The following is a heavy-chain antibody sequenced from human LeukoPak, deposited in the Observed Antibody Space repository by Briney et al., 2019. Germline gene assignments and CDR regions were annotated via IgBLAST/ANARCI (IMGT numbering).Heavy chain of an antibody. V-gene: IGHV1-2*06. Sequence: ASVKVSCKASGYTFTAYFIHWVRQAPGQGLEWMGRINPNNGGTDYGQKFQGRVTMTRDTSISTAYMELNRLRSDDTAVYYCARFTRPAAIRGANWFDPWGQGTLVTVSS. D-gene: IGHD2-2*02. CDR2: INPNNGGT. CDR3: ARFTRPAAIRGANWFDP. CDR1: GYTFTAYF. J-gene: IGHJ5*02.